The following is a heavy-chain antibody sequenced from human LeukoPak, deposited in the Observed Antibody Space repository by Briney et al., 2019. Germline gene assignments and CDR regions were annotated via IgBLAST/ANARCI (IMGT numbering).Heavy chain of an antibody. CDR2: IYTSGST. J-gene: IGHJ5*02. V-gene: IGHV4-61*02. CDR3: ARDLDSSGWYWFDP. Sequence: PSETLSLTCTVAGGSISSGSYYWSWIRQPAGNGLEWIGRIYTSGSTNYNPSLKSRVTISVDTSKNRFSLKLSSVTAADTAVYYCARDLDSSGWYWFDPWGQGTLVTVSS. D-gene: IGHD6-19*01. CDR1: GGSISSGSYY.